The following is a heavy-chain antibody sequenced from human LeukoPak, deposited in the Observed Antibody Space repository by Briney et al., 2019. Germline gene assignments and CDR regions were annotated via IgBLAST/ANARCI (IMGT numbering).Heavy chain of an antibody. CDR2: IRYVGSDK. D-gene: IGHD4-17*01. CDR1: GFTFSSYG. Sequence: GGSLRLSCAASGFTFSSYGIHWVRQAPGTGLEWVAVIRYVGSDKYYADSVKGRFTISRDNSQNTMYLQMNSLRAEDTAVYYCARENDYALDYWGQGTLVTVSS. J-gene: IGHJ4*02. CDR3: ARENDYALDY. V-gene: IGHV3-30*12.